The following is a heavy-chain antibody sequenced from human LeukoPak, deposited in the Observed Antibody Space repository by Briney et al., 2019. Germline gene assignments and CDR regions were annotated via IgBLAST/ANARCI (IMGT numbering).Heavy chain of an antibody. Sequence: SQTLSLTCTVSGGSISSGSYYWSWIRQPAGKGLEWIGRIYTSGGTNYNPSLKSRVTISVDTSKNQFSLKPSSVTAADTAVYYCARARGDRGYAFDIWGQGTMVTVSS. CDR2: IYTSGGT. J-gene: IGHJ3*02. CDR3: ARARGDRGYAFDI. CDR1: GGSISSGSYY. D-gene: IGHD5-12*01. V-gene: IGHV4-61*02.